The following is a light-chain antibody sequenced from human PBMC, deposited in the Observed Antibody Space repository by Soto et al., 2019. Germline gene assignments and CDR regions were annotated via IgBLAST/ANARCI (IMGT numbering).Light chain of an antibody. CDR1: QSLSVSY. Sequence: EMLLTQSPGTVSLSPGDRATLSCRASQSLSVSYMAWYQQRPGQAPRLLIYGTSTRAAGVPDRFSGSGSGTDFTLAISRLEPEDFAVYYCHQFGGSPQTFGQGTKVDIK. CDR3: HQFGGSPQT. CDR2: GTS. J-gene: IGKJ1*01. V-gene: IGKV3-20*01.